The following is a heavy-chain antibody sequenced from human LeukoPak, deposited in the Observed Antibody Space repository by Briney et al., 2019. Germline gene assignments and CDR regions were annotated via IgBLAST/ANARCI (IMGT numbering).Heavy chain of an antibody. CDR1: GGSISSSSYY. V-gene: IGHV4-39*07. Sequence: SETLSLTCAVSGGSISSSSYYWGWVRQPPGKGLEWIGSIYTSESTNYNPSLKSRVTISVDTSKNQFSLKLSSVTAADTAVYYCARRYCSGGSCYSDRGAFDIWGQGTMVTVSS. D-gene: IGHD2-15*01. CDR2: IYTSEST. CDR3: ARRYCSGGSCYSDRGAFDI. J-gene: IGHJ3*02.